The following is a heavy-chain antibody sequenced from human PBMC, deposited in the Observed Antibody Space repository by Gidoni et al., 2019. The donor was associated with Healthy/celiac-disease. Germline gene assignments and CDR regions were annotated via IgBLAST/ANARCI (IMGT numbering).Heavy chain of an antibody. CDR2: IMSSSSYT. V-gene: IGHV3-11*05. Sequence: QVQLVESGVGLVKPGGSVRLSCAASGSPFSEYYMSCTRQAPGTGLGWVSYIMSSSSYTNYADSVKGRCTISRDNAKNSLYLQMNSRRAEDTAVYYCARDVDRFGEGGRFDPWGQGTLVTVSS. J-gene: IGHJ5*02. D-gene: IGHD3-10*01. CDR3: ARDVDRFGEGGRFDP. CDR1: GSPFSEYY.